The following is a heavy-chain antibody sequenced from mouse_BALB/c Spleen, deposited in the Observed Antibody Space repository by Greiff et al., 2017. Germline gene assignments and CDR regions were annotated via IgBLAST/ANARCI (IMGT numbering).Heavy chain of an antibody. D-gene: IGHD2-12*01. CDR3: ARGELGVDY. CDR1: GFNIKDYY. J-gene: IGHJ4*01. V-gene: IGHV14-1*02. Sequence: VQLKESGAELVRPGALVKLSCKASGFNIKDYYMHWVKQRPEQGLEWIGWIDPENGNTIYDPKFQGKASITADTSSNTAYLQLSSLTSEDTAVYYCARGELGVDYWGQGTSVTVSS. CDR2: IDPENGNT.